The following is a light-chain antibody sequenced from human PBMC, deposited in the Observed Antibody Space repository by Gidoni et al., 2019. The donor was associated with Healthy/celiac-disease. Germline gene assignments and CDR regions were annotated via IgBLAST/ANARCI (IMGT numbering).Light chain of an antibody. V-gene: IGLV2-23*03. Sequence: GQSITISCTGTSSDVGSYNLVSWYQQHPGKAPKLRIYEGSKRPSGVSNRFSGSKSGHTASLTISGLQAEDEADYYCCSYAGSSTFVVFGTGTKVTVL. CDR1: SSDVGSYNL. CDR3: CSYAGSSTFVV. CDR2: EGS. J-gene: IGLJ1*01.